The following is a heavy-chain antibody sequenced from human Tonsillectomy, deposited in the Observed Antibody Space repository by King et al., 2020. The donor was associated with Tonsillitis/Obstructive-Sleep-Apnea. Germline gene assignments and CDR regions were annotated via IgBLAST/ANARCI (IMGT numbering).Heavy chain of an antibody. CDR3: ARMVVRPLSEIYYYYMDV. V-gene: IGHV2-26*01. Sequence: TLKESGPVLVKPTETLTLTCTVSGFSLSNARMGVSWIRQPPGKALEWLAHIFSNDEKSYSASMKSRITITKDPPKSQVVLTMTNMDPVDTATYYCARMVVRPLSEIYYYYMDVWGKGTTVTVSS. D-gene: IGHD2-15*01. J-gene: IGHJ6*03. CDR1: GFSLSNARMG. CDR2: IFSNDEK.